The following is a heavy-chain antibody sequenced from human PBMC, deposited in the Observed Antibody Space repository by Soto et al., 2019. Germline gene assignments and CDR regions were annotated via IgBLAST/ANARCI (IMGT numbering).Heavy chain of an antibody. CDR2: VKSKTDGGTI. D-gene: IGHD5-12*01. Sequence: AGGSLRLSCAASGFTFSNVWMTWVRQAPGKGLEWVGRVKSKTDGGTIDYAAPVKDRFTISRDDSKNTLYLQMNSLKTEDTAVYYCIGTYSGSSMRFDYWGQGTLVTVSS. CDR1: GFTFSNVW. V-gene: IGHV3-15*01. CDR3: IGTYSGSSMRFDY. J-gene: IGHJ4*02.